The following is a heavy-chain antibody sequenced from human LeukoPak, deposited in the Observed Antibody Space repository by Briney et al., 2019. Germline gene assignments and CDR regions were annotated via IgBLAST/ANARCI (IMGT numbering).Heavy chain of an antibody. CDR1: VYTFTSYH. V-gene: IGHV1-8*01. CDR3: ARGRKTYSSSLTSSY. D-gene: IGHD6-13*01. CDR2: MNPNSGNT. J-gene: IGHJ4*02. Sequence: ASVKVSCKASVYTFTSYHINWVRQATGQGLGWMGWMNPNSGNTGYAQKFQGRVTMTRNTSICTAYMELSSLRSEDTAVYYCARGRKTYSSSLTSSYWGQGTLVTVSS.